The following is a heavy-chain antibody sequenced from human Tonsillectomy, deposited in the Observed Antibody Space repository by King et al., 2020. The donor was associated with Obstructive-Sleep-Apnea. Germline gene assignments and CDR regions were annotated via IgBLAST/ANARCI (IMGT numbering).Heavy chain of an antibody. CDR1: GFTFSSCA. J-gene: IGHJ4*02. CDR3: ARDLLWFGGCDY. CDR2: ISGSGGST. Sequence: VQLVESGGGLVQPGGSLRLSCAASGFTFSSCAMSWVRQAPGKGLEWVSAISGSGGSTYCADSVKGRFTISRDNSKNTLYLQMNSLRAEDTAVYYCARDLLWFGGCDYWGQGTLVTVSS. V-gene: IGHV3-23*04. D-gene: IGHD3-10*01.